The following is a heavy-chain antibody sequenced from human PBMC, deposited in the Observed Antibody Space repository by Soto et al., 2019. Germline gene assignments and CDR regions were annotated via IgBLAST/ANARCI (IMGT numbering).Heavy chain of an antibody. D-gene: IGHD4-4*01. J-gene: IGHJ6*02. V-gene: IGHV3-74*01. CDR2: INSDGSST. CDR1: GFTVSSYW. Sequence: EVQLVESGGGLVQPGGSLRLSCAASGFTVSSYWMHWVRQAPGKGLVWVSRINSDGSSTSYADSVKGRFTISRDHAKNTLYLQMNSLRAKDTAVYYCASLQNSLEYYYYGMDVWGQGTTVTVSS. CDR3: ASLQNSLEYYYYGMDV.